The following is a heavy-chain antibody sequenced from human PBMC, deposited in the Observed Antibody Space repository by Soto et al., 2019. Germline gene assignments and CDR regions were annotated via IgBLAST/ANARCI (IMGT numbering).Heavy chain of an antibody. V-gene: IGHV3-11*01. Sequence: GGSLRLSCAGSGFTFSDYYITWIRRAPGKGLEWVSYINTLSSAIYYADSVKGRFTISRDNAKKSVYLQMNSLRAEDTAVYYCARRLQWQLRPLDSWGRGTLVTVSS. CDR2: INTLSSAI. CDR1: GFTFSDYY. CDR3: ARRLQWQLRPLDS. J-gene: IGHJ4*02. D-gene: IGHD6-19*01.